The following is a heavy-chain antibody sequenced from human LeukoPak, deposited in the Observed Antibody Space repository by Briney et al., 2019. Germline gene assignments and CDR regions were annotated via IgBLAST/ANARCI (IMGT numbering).Heavy chain of an antibody. CDR1: EFDFSTHA. CDR3: ARNNGMDV. V-gene: IGHV3-21*04. Sequence: GGSLRLSCAASEFDFSTHAMTWVRQAPGKGLEWVSAISISGTKTYYADSVKGRFTISKDSAKNSLYLQMNSLRAEDTALYHCARNNGMDVWGQGTTVTVSS. J-gene: IGHJ6*02. CDR2: ISISGTKT.